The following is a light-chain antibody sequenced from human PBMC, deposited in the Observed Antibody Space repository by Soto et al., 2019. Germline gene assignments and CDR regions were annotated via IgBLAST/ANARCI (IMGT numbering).Light chain of an antibody. V-gene: IGKV3-15*01. CDR3: QQYNNWPWT. CDR1: QNVNSN. CDR2: GAS. Sequence: EIVMTQSPATLSVSPGERATLSCSASQNVNSNLAWYQQKPGQAPRLHIYGASTRATGIPARFSGSGSGTEFTLTISSLQSEDFAIYYCQQYNNWPWTFGQGTKVEIK. J-gene: IGKJ1*01.